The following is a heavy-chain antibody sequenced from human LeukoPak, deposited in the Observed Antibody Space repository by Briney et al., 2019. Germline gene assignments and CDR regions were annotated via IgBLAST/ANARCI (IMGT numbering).Heavy chain of an antibody. V-gene: IGHV3-48*03. CDR2: ISSSGSTI. CDR1: GFTFSSYE. D-gene: IGHD5-18*01. Sequence: GGSLRLSCAASGFTFSSYEMNWVRQAPGKGLEWVSYISSSGSTIYYADSVKGRFTISRDNAKNSLYLQMNSLRAEDTAVYYCATGVDTAMVTLDYWGQGTLVTVSS. CDR3: ATGVDTAMVTLDY. J-gene: IGHJ4*02.